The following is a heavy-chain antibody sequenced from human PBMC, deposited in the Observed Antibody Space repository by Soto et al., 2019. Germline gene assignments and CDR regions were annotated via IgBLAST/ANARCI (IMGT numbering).Heavy chain of an antibody. V-gene: IGHV3-48*01. Sequence: GGSLRLSCAASGFTFSRHTMNWVRQAPGKGLEWVSYISSGSSTIHYADSVKGRFTISRDNAKNSLYLQMNSLRAEDTAVYYCAKTPGSYTSGWGTFDYWGQGALVTVSS. CDR3: AKTPGSYTSGWGTFDY. D-gene: IGHD6-19*01. CDR2: ISSGSSTI. J-gene: IGHJ4*02. CDR1: GFTFSRHT.